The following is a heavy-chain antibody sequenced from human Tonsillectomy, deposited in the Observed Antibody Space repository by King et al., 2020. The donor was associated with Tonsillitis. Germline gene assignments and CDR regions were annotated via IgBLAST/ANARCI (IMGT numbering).Heavy chain of an antibody. CDR1: GGSFSGYY. D-gene: IGHD6-13*01. J-gene: IGHJ6*02. CDR2: INHSGST. V-gene: IGHV4-34*01. CDR3: ARYRRIAAACTSYYYYGMDV. Sequence: VQLQQWGAGLLKPSETLSLTCAVYGGSFSGYYWSWIRQPPGKGLEWIGEINHSGSTNYNPSLKSRVTVSVDTSKNQFSLKLSSVTAADTAVYYCARYRRIAAACTSYYYYGMDVWGQGTTVTVSS.